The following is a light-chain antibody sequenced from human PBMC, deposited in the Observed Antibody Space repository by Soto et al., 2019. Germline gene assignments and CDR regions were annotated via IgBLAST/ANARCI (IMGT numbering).Light chain of an antibody. Sequence: QSALTQPASVAGSPGQSITISCTGTSSDISISNYVSWYQQHPGKAPKLIIYEVSNRPSGISNRFSGAKSGNTASLTISGLQVEDGADYYCCSYTTSTNYVFGAGTKVTV. CDR2: EVS. V-gene: IGLV2-14*01. CDR1: SSDISISNY. CDR3: CSYTTSTNYV. J-gene: IGLJ1*01.